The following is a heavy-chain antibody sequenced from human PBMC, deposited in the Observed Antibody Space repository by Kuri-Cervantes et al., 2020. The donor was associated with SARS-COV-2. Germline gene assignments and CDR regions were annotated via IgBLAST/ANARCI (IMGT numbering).Heavy chain of an antibody. D-gene: IGHD3-16*02. CDR1: GFSFSDYD. CDR2: IRSSDSTI. J-gene: IGHJ1*01. CDR3: AKDSYYDYVWGSYRYATD. V-gene: IGHV3-11*04. Sequence: GESLKISCTASGFSFSDYDMTWIRQAPGKGLQWVSYIRSSDSTIYYADSVKGRFTISRDNAKNSLYLQMNSLRVEDTAVYYCAKDSYYDYVWGSYRYATDWGQGPLAPFP.